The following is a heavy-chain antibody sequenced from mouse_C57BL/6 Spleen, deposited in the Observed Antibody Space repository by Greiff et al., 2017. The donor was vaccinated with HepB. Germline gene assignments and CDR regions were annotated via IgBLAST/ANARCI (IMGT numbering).Heavy chain of an antibody. CDR2: IYPGSGNT. J-gene: IGHJ4*01. CDR1: GYSFTSYY. Sequence: QVQLQQSGPELVKPGASVKISCKASGYSFTSYYIHWVKQRPGQGLEWIGWIYPGSGNTKYNEKFKGKATLTADTSSSTAYMQLSSLTSEDSAVYYCARWHYGSSYDYYAMDYWGQGTSVTVSS. D-gene: IGHD1-1*01. V-gene: IGHV1-66*01. CDR3: ARWHYGSSYDYYAMDY.